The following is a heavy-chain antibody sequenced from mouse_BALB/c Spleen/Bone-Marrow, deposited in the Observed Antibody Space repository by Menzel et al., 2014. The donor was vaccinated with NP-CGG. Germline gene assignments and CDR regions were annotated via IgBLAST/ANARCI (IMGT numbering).Heavy chain of an antibody. D-gene: IGHD1-1*01. J-gene: IGHJ1*01. V-gene: IGHV1S81*02. CDR3: ARENGLWYFDV. CDR2: INPSNGRT. Sequence: VQLQQSGAELVKPGASVKLSCKASGYTFTSYWMHWVTQRPGQGLEWIGEINPSNGRTNYNEKFKSKATLTVDEFYSRPYMQLSSLTSDDSAVYYCARENGLWYFDVWGAGTTVTVSS. CDR1: GYTFTSYW.